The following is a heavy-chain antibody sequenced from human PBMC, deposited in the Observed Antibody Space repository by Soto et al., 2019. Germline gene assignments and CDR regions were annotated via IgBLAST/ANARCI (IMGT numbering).Heavy chain of an antibody. Sequence: PSETLSLTCTVSGGSISSYYWSWIRQPPGKGLEWIGYIYYSGSTNYNPSLKSRVTISVDTSKNQFSLKLSSVTAADTAVYYCARGGAAARPGYSSSWYKYNWFDPWGQGTLVTVPS. J-gene: IGHJ5*02. D-gene: IGHD6-13*01. CDR2: IYYSGST. V-gene: IGHV4-59*08. CDR3: ARGGAAARPGYSSSWYKYNWFDP. CDR1: GGSISSYY.